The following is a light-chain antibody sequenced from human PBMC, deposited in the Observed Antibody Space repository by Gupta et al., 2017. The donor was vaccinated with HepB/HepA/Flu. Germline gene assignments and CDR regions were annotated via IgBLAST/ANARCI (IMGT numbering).Light chain of an antibody. CDR3: QQYKSYSSWT. CDR2: KAS. CDR1: QTINIW. Sequence: DIQMTQSPSTLSASVGDRVTITCRASQTINIWLAWYQQKPGKAPNLLIYKASNLESGAPSRFSGSGSGTEFTLTISSLQPDDSATYYCQQYKSYSSWTFGQGTKVEIK. V-gene: IGKV1-5*03. J-gene: IGKJ1*01.